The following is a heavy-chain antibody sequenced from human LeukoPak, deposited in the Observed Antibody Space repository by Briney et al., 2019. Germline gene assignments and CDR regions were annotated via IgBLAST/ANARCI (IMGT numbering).Heavy chain of an antibody. Sequence: ASVKVSCKASGYTFSGYYMHWVRQAPGQGLEWMGWINPNSGDTNYAQKFQGRVTMTRDTSISTAYMELSRLRSDDTAVYYCARSITLVRGVNISPYYYYYGMDVWGQGTTVTVSS. D-gene: IGHD3-10*01. V-gene: IGHV1-2*02. CDR3: ARSITLVRGVNISPYYYYYGMDV. CDR1: GYTFSGYY. CDR2: INPNSGDT. J-gene: IGHJ6*02.